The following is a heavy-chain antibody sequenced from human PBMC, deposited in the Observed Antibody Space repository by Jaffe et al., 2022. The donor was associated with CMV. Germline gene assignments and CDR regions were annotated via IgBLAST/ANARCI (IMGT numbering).Heavy chain of an antibody. CDR3: ARDLYYYGSGFEMWGLGY. D-gene: IGHD3-10*01. J-gene: IGHJ4*02. V-gene: IGHV3-21*01. CDR2: ISSSSSYI. Sequence: EVQLVESGGGLVKPGGSLRLSCAASGFTFSSYSMNWVRQAPGKGLEWVSSISSSSSYIYYADSVKGRFTISRDNAKNSLYLQMNSLRAEDTAVYYCARDLYYYGSGFEMWGLGYWGQGTLVTVSS. CDR1: GFTFSSYS.